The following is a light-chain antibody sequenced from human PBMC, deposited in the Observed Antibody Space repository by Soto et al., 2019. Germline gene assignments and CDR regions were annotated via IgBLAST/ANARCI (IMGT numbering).Light chain of an antibody. CDR1: QTLSSNY. V-gene: IGKV3-20*01. J-gene: IGKJ2*01. CDR2: GTS. CDR3: QQYGSSPPRYT. Sequence: EVVLTQSPGTLSLPPGARATLSCRASQTLSSNYLAWYQQIAGQAPRLLIYGTSSRATGIPDRFSGSGSGTELTLTISRLEPEDFAVYYCQQYGSSPPRYTFGQGTKLEIK.